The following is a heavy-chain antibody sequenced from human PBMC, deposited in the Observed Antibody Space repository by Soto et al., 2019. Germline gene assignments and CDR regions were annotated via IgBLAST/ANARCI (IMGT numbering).Heavy chain of an antibody. CDR3: AAVPYYYDTSGTYFDY. Sequence: QMQLVQSGPEVKKPGTSVKVSCKASGFTFPSSAVQWVRQARGQRLEWIARIVVGSGNTNYAQKFQERRTNSRDMSTNTAYLELSSLRSEDTAVYYCAAVPYYYDTSGTYFDYWGQGTLVTVSS. CDR1: GFTFPSSA. V-gene: IGHV1-58*01. CDR2: IVVGSGNT. D-gene: IGHD3-22*01. J-gene: IGHJ4*02.